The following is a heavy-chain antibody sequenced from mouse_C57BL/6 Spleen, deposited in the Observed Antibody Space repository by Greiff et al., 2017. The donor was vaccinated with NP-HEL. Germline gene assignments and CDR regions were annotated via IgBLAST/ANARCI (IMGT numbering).Heavy chain of an antibody. Sequence: QVQLKESGPELVKPGASVKISCKASGYTFTDYYINWVKQRPGQGLEWIGWIFPGSGSTYYNEKFKGKATLTVDKSSSTAYMLLSSLTSEDSAVYFCARRGNLLYAMDYWGQGTSVTVSS. CDR2: IFPGSGST. V-gene: IGHV1-75*01. CDR1: GYTFTDYY. CDR3: ARRGNLLYAMDY. J-gene: IGHJ4*01.